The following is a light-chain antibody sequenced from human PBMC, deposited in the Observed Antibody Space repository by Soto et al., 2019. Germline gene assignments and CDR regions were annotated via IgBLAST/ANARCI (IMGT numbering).Light chain of an antibody. J-gene: IGKJ1*01. Sequence: IQMTHCPSSLSASVGYRVTITCRASQVIRDELGWYQQKAGKAPNLLISAASRMQSGVPSTLSGRGSGTDFTLTISSLQPEDFATYYCLQDYDYPRTFGQGTKVAIK. CDR2: AAS. V-gene: IGKV1-6*01. CDR1: QVIRDE. CDR3: LQDYDYPRT.